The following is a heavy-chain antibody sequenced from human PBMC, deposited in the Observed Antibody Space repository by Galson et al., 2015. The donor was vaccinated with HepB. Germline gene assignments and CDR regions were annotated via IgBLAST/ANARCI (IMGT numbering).Heavy chain of an antibody. Sequence: SLRLSCAASGFTFSSYAMSWVRQAPGKGLEWVSAISGSGGSTYYADSVKGRFTISRDNSKNTLYLQMNSLRAEDTAVYYCAKAQSTSCYPFCGPDYWGQGTLVTVSS. D-gene: IGHD2-2*01. J-gene: IGHJ4*02. CDR3: AKAQSTSCYPFCGPDY. CDR2: ISGSGGST. V-gene: IGHV3-23*01. CDR1: GFTFSSYA.